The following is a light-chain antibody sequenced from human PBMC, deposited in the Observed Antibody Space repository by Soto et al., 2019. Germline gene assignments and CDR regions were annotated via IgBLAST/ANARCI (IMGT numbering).Light chain of an antibody. CDR1: SSDIGAYDY. CDR3: FSFKTTSTHV. Sequence: ALTQPASLSGSPGQSITISCTGTSSDIGAYDYVSWFQQHPGKAPKLMISEVNNRPSGVSNRFSGSKSGNTAYLTISGLQVEDEAEYFCFSFKTTSTHVFGTGTKGTVL. J-gene: IGLJ1*01. V-gene: IGLV2-14*01. CDR2: EVN.